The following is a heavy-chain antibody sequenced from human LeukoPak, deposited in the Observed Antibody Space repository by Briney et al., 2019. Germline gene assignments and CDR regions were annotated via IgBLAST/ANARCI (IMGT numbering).Heavy chain of an antibody. CDR3: AKNDGYRYGRNYGMDV. Sequence: GGSLRLSCAASGFIFSGYSMNWVRQAPGQGLEWVSGISGSGGATYYASSVQGRFTMSRDNSKNTLYLQMNSLRADDTAIYYCAKNDGYRYGRNYGMDVWGQGTTVTVSS. D-gene: IGHD5-18*01. CDR1: GFIFSGYS. J-gene: IGHJ6*02. V-gene: IGHV3-23*01. CDR2: ISGSGGAT.